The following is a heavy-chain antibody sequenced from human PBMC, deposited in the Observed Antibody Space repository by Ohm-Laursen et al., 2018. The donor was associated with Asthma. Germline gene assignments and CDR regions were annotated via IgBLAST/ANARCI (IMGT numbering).Heavy chain of an antibody. Sequence: SLRLSCAASGFTFSSYGMHWVRQAPGRGLEWVALIWYDGSNKYYADSVNGRFTVSRDDSKNTLYLQMNSLRPDDTAVYYCARDVMEWYLPAFDFWGQGTLVTVSS. CDR2: IWYDGSNK. J-gene: IGHJ4*02. V-gene: IGHV3-33*01. D-gene: IGHD3-3*01. CDR3: ARDVMEWYLPAFDF. CDR1: GFTFSSYG.